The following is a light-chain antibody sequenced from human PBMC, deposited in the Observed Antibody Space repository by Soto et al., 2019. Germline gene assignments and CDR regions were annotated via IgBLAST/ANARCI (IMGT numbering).Light chain of an antibody. CDR1: QSVSSN. Sequence: EIVMTQSPATLSVSPGERATLSCRASQSVSSNLAWYQQRPDQAPRLLIFGASSRATGIPARFSGGGSGTEFTLTISSLLSEDFAVYYCQQYNNWPRTFGQGTKVEIK. CDR3: QQYNNWPRT. V-gene: IGKV3-15*01. CDR2: GAS. J-gene: IGKJ1*01.